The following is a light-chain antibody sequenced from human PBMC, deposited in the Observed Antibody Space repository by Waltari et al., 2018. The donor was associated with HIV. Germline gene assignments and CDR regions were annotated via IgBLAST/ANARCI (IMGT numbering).Light chain of an antibody. Sequence: DIVVTQSPDSLAVPLGERATINCKSSQRLLYSSTNKNYLAWYQQKPGQPPKLLLYWASTRESGVPDRFSGSGSGTDFTLTIDSLRAEDVAVYYCQQYYSTQYSFGQGTKLEIK. V-gene: IGKV4-1*01. CDR1: QRLLYSSTNKNY. CDR3: QQYYSTQYS. CDR2: WAS. J-gene: IGKJ2*03.